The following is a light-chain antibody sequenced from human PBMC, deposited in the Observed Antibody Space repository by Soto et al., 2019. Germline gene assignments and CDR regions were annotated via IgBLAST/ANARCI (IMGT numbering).Light chain of an antibody. Sequence: DIPMTQSPSTLSASVGDSVTITCRASQSIGDWLAWYQQKPGKAPKLLIYDASSLESGVPSTFSGSGSGTDFTLTISSLQPDDFATYYCQQYKSYSPYTFGQGTKLEIK. CDR2: DAS. CDR1: QSIGDW. J-gene: IGKJ2*01. CDR3: QQYKSYSPYT. V-gene: IGKV1-5*01.